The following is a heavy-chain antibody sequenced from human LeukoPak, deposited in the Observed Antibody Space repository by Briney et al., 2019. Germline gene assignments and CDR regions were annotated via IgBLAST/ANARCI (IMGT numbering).Heavy chain of an antibody. D-gene: IGHD3-10*01. CDR3: AREHYYYGSGSLMWFDP. J-gene: IGHJ5*02. CDR2: IYYSGST. Sequence: KASETLSLTCTVSGGSISSGDYYWSWIRQPPGKGLEWIGYIYYSGSTYYNPSLKSRVTISVDTSKNQFSLKLSSVTAADTAVYYCAREHYYYGSGSLMWFDPWGQGTLVTVSS. CDR1: GGSISSGDYY. V-gene: IGHV4-30-4*08.